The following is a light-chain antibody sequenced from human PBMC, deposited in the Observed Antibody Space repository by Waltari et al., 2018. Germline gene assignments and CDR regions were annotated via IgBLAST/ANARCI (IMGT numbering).Light chain of an antibody. CDR2: GAS. CDR1: QNIRTY. Sequence: DIQMTQSPSSLSASIGDTITVTCRASQNIRTYLNWYQQKPAKAPKLLIFGASSLPRGVPSRFSGSASGTEFTLTITNLQPDDFATYFCQQSFSSLWTFGQGTTV. V-gene: IGKV1-39*01. J-gene: IGKJ1*01. CDR3: QQSFSSLWT.